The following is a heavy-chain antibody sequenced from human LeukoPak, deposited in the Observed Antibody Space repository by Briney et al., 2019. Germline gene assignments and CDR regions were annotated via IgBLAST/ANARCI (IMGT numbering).Heavy chain of an antibody. V-gene: IGHV3-30*02. CDR3: ATGSCSGWYGRLDY. Sequence: VQHGGSLRLSCAASGFTFSSYGMHWVRQAPGKGLEWVAFIRYDGSNKYYVDSVKGRFTISRDNSKNTLYLQMNSLRAEDTAVYYCATGSCSGWYGRLDYWGQGTLVTVPS. CDR1: GFTFSSYG. J-gene: IGHJ4*02. D-gene: IGHD6-19*01. CDR2: IRYDGSNK.